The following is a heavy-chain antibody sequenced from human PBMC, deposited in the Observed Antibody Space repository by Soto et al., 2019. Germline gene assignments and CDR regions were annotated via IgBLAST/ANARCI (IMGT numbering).Heavy chain of an antibody. CDR3: ARWNGYGDL. J-gene: IGHJ4*02. D-gene: IGHD2-21*02. CDR2: MSIGGEKT. Sequence: EVQVFESGGGLVQPGGSLRLSCAASGFSFSDYSMAWVRQTPEKGLEWVSGMSIGGEKTFYIDSVKGRFIVSRDSSRDTVYFQMNRLRVEDTAVYYCARWNGYGDLRGQGTLVTVSS. CDR1: GFSFSDYS. V-gene: IGHV3-23*01.